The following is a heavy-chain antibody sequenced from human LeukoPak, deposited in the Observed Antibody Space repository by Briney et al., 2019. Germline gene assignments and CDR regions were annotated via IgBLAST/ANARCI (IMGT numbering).Heavy chain of an antibody. CDR1: GGSISSYY. D-gene: IGHD5-24*01. CDR2: IYYSGST. J-gene: IGHJ4*02. V-gene: IGHV4-59*01. CDR3: ARVRSRMATINFDY. Sequence: SETLSLTCTVSGGSISSYYWSWIRQPPGKGLEWIGYIYYSGSTNYNPSLKSRVTISVDTSKNQFSLKLSSVTAADTAVYYCARVRSRMATINFDYWGQGTLVTVSS.